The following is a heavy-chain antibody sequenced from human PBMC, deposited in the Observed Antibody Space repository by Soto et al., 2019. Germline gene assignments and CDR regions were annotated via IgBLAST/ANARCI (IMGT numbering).Heavy chain of an antibody. CDR2: ISTSSSTI. CDR3: ARSRGTTVANWFDP. D-gene: IGHD4-17*01. V-gene: IGHV3-48*01. J-gene: IGHJ5*02. Sequence: EVPLGESGGGLVQPGGSLRLSCAASGFTFSSYSMNWVRQAPGKGLEWVSYISTSSSTIYYADSVKGRFTISRDNAKNSLYLQMNSLRAEDTAVYYCARSRGTTVANWFDPWGQGTLVTVSS. CDR1: GFTFSSYS.